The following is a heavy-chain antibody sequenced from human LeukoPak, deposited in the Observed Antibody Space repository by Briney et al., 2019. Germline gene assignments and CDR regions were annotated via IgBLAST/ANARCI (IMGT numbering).Heavy chain of an antibody. CDR3: AKRPGYSSGWLDY. Sequence: PGGSLRLSCAASGFTFSSYWMSWVRQAPGKGLEWVANIKQDGSEKYYVDSVKGRFTISRDNSKNTLYLQMNSLRAEDTAVYYCAKRPGYSSGWLDYWGQGTLVTVSS. CDR1: GFTFSSYW. V-gene: IGHV3-7*03. D-gene: IGHD6-19*01. CDR2: IKQDGSEK. J-gene: IGHJ4*02.